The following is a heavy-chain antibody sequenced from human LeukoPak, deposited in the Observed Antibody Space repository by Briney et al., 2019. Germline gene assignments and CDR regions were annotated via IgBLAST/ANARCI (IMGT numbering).Heavy chain of an antibody. J-gene: IGHJ4*02. CDR2: MSGSGATI. CDR3: ATMPSVAATTRGRFVY. CDR1: GFTFSSFA. D-gene: IGHD6-6*01. V-gene: IGHV3-23*01. Sequence: GGSLRLSCAASGFTFSSFAMSWVRQAPGNGLEWVSAMSGSGATIYYADSVKGRVTISRNSYKSTLYLQMNTLGAEDTAVYYCATMPSVAATTRGRFVYWGQGTLVTVSS.